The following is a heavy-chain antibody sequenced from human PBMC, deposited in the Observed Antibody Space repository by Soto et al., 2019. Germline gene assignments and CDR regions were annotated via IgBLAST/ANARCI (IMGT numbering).Heavy chain of an antibody. CDR2: TYYRSKWYN. D-gene: IGHD6-19*01. J-gene: IGHJ4*02. Sequence: SQTLSLTCAISGDSVSSNSAAWNWIRQSPSRGLEWLGRTYYRSKWYNDYAVSVKSRITINPDTSKNQFSLQLNSVTPEDTAAYYCARDRYSSGWWGIFDYWGQGALVTVSS. CDR1: GDSVSSNSAA. CDR3: ARDRYSSGWWGIFDY. V-gene: IGHV6-1*01.